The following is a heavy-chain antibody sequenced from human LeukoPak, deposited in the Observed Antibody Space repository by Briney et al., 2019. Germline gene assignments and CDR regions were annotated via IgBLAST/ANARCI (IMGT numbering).Heavy chain of an antibody. Sequence: GASLQISCKGSGYIFTNYWIGWVRQLPGKGLEWMGVIYPGDSDARYNPSFQGQVTISADRSINTAYLQWSSLKASDTAMYYCARTGSRPRPYNWFDPWGQGTLVTVSS. V-gene: IGHV5-51*01. J-gene: IGHJ5*02. D-gene: IGHD2-2*01. CDR1: GYIFTNYW. CDR3: ARTGSRPRPYNWFDP. CDR2: IYPGDSDA.